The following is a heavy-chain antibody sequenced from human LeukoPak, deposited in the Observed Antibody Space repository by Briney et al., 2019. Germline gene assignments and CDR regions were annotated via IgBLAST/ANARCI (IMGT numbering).Heavy chain of an antibody. J-gene: IGHJ5*02. V-gene: IGHV3-11*01. D-gene: IGHD2-2*01. CDR1: GFTFSDYY. Sequence: GGSLRLSCAASGFTFSDYYMSWIRQAPGKGLEWVSYTSSSGSTIYYADSVKGRFTISRDNTKNSLYLQMNSLSAEDTAVYYCARMLEGYCSSTSCQKNNWFDPWGQGTLVTVSS. CDR3: ARMLEGYCSSTSCQKNNWFDP. CDR2: TSSSGSTI.